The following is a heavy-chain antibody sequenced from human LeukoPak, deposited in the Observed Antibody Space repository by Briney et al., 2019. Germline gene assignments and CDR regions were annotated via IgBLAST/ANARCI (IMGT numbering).Heavy chain of an antibody. CDR3: ARGVDCSSTSCYYNWFDP. D-gene: IGHD2-2*01. CDR1: GYSFTSYW. V-gene: IGHV5-51*01. CDR2: IYPGDSDT. Sequence: GESLKISCKGSGYSFTSYWIGWVRQMPGRGLEWMGIIYPGDSDTRCSPSFQGQVTISADKSISTAYLQWSSLKASDTAMYYCARGVDCSSTSCYYNWFDPWGQGTLVTVSS. J-gene: IGHJ5*02.